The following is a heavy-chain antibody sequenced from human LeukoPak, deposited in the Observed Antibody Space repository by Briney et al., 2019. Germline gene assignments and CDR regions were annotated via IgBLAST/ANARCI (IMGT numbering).Heavy chain of an antibody. Sequence: SETLSLTCTVSGGSISSYYWSWIRQPPGKGLEWIGYIYYSGSTNYNPSLKSRVTMSVDTSKNQFSLKLSSVTAADTAVYYCARGILEWVRNYYYYYMDVWGKGTTVTVSS. J-gene: IGHJ6*03. CDR3: ARGILEWVRNYYYYYMDV. CDR2: IYYSGST. CDR1: GGSISSYY. D-gene: IGHD3-3*01. V-gene: IGHV4-59*12.